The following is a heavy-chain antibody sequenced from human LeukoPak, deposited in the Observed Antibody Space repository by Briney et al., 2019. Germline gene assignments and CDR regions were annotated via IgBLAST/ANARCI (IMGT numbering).Heavy chain of an antibody. J-gene: IGHJ4*02. D-gene: IGHD3-22*01. CDR2: IRYDGSNK. CDR3: AKDDSSGYYYFDY. Sequence: RGSLRLSCAASGFTFSSYGMHWVRQAPGKGLEWVAFIRYDGSNKYYADSVKGRFTISRDNSKNTLYLQMNSLRAEDTAVYYCAKDDSSGYYYFDYWGQGTLVTVSS. CDR1: GFTFSSYG. V-gene: IGHV3-30*02.